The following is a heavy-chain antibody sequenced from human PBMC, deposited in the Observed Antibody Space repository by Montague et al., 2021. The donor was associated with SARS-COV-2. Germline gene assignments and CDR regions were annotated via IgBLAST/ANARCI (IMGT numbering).Heavy chain of an antibody. Sequence: SETLSLTCTVSGGSVRSSNDCWGWIRQPPGKGLEWIANFYYSGNTYYNPSLKSRVTISVDTSNNQFSLKLRSVTAADTAVYYCARGPKMYGELADYWGQGTLVNVSS. CDR3: ARGPKMYGELADY. V-gene: IGHV4-39*01. J-gene: IGHJ4*02. CDR1: GGSVRSSNDC. CDR2: FYYSGNT. D-gene: IGHD4-17*01.